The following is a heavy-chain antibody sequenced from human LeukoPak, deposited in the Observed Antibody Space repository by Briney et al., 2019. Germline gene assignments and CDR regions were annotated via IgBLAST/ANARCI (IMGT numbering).Heavy chain of an antibody. CDR2: ITGSGATT. Sequence: QPGGSLRLSCAASGFTFGSYAMSWVRQAPGKGLEWVSAITGSGATTYYAESVKGRFTISRDNSNNTLFLQMNSLRAEDTAIYYCAKAIGWGQGTMVTVSS. D-gene: IGHD2/OR15-2a*01. CDR3: AKAIG. J-gene: IGHJ3*01. V-gene: IGHV3-23*01. CDR1: GFTFGSYA.